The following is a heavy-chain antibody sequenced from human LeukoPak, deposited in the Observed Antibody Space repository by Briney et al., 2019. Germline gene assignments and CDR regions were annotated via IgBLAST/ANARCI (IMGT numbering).Heavy chain of an antibody. CDR2: ISSSSSYI. CDR1: GFTVSSSY. J-gene: IGHJ5*02. D-gene: IGHD6-6*01. CDR3: ARGSVTGRQRAPPKEWFDP. V-gene: IGHV3-21*01. Sequence: GGSLRLSCAASGFTVSSSYMNWVRQAPGKGLEWVSSISSSSSYIYYADSLKGRFTISRDNAKNSLYLQMNSLRAEDTAVYYCARGSVTGRQRAPPKEWFDPWGQGTLVTVSS.